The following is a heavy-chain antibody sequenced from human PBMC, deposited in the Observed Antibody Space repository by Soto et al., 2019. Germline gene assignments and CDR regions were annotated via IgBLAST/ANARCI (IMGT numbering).Heavy chain of an antibody. V-gene: IGHV3-20*04. CDR2: INWNGGST. Sequence: GGSLRLSCAASGFTFDDYGMSWVRQAPGKGLEWVSGINWNGGSTGYADSVKGRFTISRDNAKNSLYLQMNSLRAEDTALYYCARESSIMIVVVNDDAFDIWGQGTMVTVSS. D-gene: IGHD3-22*01. CDR1: GFTFDDYG. J-gene: IGHJ3*02. CDR3: ARESSIMIVVVNDDAFDI.